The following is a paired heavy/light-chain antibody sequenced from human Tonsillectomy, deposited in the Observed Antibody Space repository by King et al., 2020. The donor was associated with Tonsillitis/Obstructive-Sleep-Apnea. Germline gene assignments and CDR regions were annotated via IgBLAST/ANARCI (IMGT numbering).Heavy chain of an antibody. Sequence: QVQLVQSGAEVKKPGASVKVSCKASGYTFTTYPLHWVRQAPGQRPEWMGWINVGNGKTKYSPKFQGRVSFTRDTSASTAYMELSSLRSEDTAVYYCARDPTVDLWSDNYYYHMDVWGKGTTVAVSS. CDR1: GYTFTTYP. V-gene: IGHV1-3*01. CDR2: INVGNGKT. D-gene: IGHD3-3*01. CDR3: ARDPTVDLWSDNYYYHMDV. J-gene: IGHJ6*03.
Light chain of an antibody. V-gene: IGLV1-40*01. Sequence: QSVLTQPPSVSGAPGQRVTISCTGSSSNIGARFGAHWYQHVPGTAPKLLIYDNTNRPSGVPDRFSGSKSGTSASLAITGLQAEDEADYYCQSYDSSLSLWVFGAGTKVTVL. CDR3: QSYDSSLSLWV. CDR1: SSNIGARFG. CDR2: DNT. J-gene: IGLJ1*01.